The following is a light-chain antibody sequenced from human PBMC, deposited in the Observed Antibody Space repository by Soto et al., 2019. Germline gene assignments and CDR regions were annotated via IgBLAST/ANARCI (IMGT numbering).Light chain of an antibody. J-gene: IGLJ3*02. CDR3: SADTARSTLV. CDR2: EVR. Sequence: QSALTQPASVSGSAGQSITISCSGTMRDVGAYNLVSWYQQHPGTAPKLIIYEVRNRPSGISSRFSGSRSGNTAYLTISGLQSEDEGDYYCSADTARSTLVFGGGTKLTVL. CDR1: MRDVGAYNL. V-gene: IGLV2-14*01.